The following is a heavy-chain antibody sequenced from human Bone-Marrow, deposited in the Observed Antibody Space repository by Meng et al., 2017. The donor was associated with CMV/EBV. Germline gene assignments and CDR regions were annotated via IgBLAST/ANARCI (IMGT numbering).Heavy chain of an antibody. D-gene: IGHD3-10*01. CDR2: IKTNRGNR. J-gene: IGHJ4*02. CDR1: EYTITRYA. CDR3: ARGMVRGDF. V-gene: IGHV7-4-1*02. Sequence: YGKASEYTITRYAMSWERQATGQGIEWMGWIKTNRGNRKYAQGFTGRFVFSLDTSVSAAYLEISSLRTEDTAVYYCARGMVRGDFWGQGALVTVSS.